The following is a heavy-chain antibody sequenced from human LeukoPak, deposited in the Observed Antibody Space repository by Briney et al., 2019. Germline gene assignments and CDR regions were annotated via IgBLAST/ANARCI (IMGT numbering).Heavy chain of an antibody. D-gene: IGHD3-10*01. CDR1: GLTVSSNY. Sequence: GGSLRLSCVASGLTVSSNYMSWVRQAPGKGLKWASVIYSGGSTYDADSAKGRFTISRDNSKNTLYLQMNSLRAEDTAVYYCASGSGSYRTPYYYMDVWGTGTTVTVSS. CDR3: ASGSGSYRTPYYYMDV. J-gene: IGHJ6*03. V-gene: IGHV3-53*01. CDR2: IYSGGST.